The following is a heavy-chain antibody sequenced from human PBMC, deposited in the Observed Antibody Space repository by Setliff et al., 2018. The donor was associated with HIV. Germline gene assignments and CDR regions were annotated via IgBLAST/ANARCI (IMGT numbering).Heavy chain of an antibody. CDR1: GGSITTNNW. CDR3: ARQSDFWSGYYDGAFDI. D-gene: IGHD3-3*01. V-gene: IGHV4-4*02. Sequence: SETLSLTCTVAGGSITTNNWWSWVRQSPGKGLEWIGEIFHSGSTYYNPSLKSRVTISVDTSKNQFSLKLSSVTAADTAVYYCARQSDFWSGYYDGAFDIWGQGTKVTVSS. CDR2: IFHSGST. J-gene: IGHJ3*02.